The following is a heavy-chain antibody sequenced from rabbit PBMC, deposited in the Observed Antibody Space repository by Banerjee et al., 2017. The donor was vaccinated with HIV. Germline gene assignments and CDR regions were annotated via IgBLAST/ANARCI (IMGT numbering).Heavy chain of an antibody. Sequence: TCKASGFSFSSSDYICWVRQAPGKGLEWISCIAGSSSGFTYSATWATGRFTISKTSSTTVTLQMTSLTVADMATYFCARGSATMTLVITGYYLSLWGPGTLVTVS. J-gene: IGHJ4*01. V-gene: IGHV1S40*01. CDR1: GFSFSSSDY. CDR3: ARGSATMTLVITGYYLSL. CDR2: IAGSSSGFT. D-gene: IGHD2-1*01.